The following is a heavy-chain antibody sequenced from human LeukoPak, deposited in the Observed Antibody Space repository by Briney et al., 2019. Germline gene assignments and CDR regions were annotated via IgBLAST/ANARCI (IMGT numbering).Heavy chain of an antibody. CDR3: ASPRGSSSHYFDY. J-gene: IGHJ4*02. D-gene: IGHD6-6*01. Sequence: SETLSLTCTVSGGSISSSSYYWGWIRQPPGKGLEWIGSIYYGGSTYYNPSLKSRVTISVDTPKNQFSLKLSSVTAADTAVYYCASPRGSSSHYFDYWGQGTLVTVSS. V-gene: IGHV4-39*01. CDR1: GGSISSSSYY. CDR2: IYYGGST.